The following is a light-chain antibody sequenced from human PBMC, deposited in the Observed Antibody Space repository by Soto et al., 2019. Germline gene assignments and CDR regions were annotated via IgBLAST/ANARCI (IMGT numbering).Light chain of an antibody. CDR2: DAS. Sequence: EIVLTQSPATLSLSPGERATLSCRASQTVSNYLAWYQQKPGQAPRLLIYDASNRATGIPDRFSGSRSGTDFTLTISSLEPEDFAVDYCQHRYKRPLTFGGGYKVES. V-gene: IGKV3-11*01. J-gene: IGKJ4*01. CDR1: QTVSNY. CDR3: QHRYKRPLT.